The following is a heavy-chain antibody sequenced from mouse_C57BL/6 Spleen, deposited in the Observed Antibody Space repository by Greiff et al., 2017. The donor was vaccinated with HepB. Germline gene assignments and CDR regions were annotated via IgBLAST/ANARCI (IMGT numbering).Heavy chain of an antibody. V-gene: IGHV1-80*01. Sequence: VQLQQSGAELVKPGASVKISCKASGYAFSSYWMNWVKQRPGKGLEWIGQIYPGNGDTNYNGKFKGKATLTADKSSSTAYMQRSSLTSEDSAVYFCAREGSSTMVTYFDYWGQGTTLTVSS. CDR3: AREGSSTMVTYFDY. J-gene: IGHJ2*01. CDR2: IYPGNGDT. CDR1: GYAFSSYW. D-gene: IGHD2-2*01.